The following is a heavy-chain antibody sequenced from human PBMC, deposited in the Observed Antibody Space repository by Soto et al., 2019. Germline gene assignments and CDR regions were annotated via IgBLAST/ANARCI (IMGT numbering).Heavy chain of an antibody. D-gene: IGHD6-13*01. CDR1: GGTFSSYA. Sequence: GASVKVSCKASGGTFSSYAISWVRQAPGQGLEWMGGIIPIFGTANYAQKFQGRVTITADESTSTAYMELSSLRSEDTAVYHCARGYSSSWYRNWFDPWGQGTLVTVSS. CDR2: IIPIFGTA. J-gene: IGHJ5*02. V-gene: IGHV1-69*13. CDR3: ARGYSSSWYRNWFDP.